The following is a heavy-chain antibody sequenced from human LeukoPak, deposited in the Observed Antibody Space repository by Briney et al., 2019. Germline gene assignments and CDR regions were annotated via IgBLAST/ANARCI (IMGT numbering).Heavy chain of an antibody. D-gene: IGHD5-24*01. CDR2: IYTSGST. CDR3: ASQMAILNSAFDY. CDR1: GGSISSYY. V-gene: IGHV4-4*09. J-gene: IGHJ4*02. Sequence: SETLSLTCTVSGGSISSYYWSWIRQPPGKGLEWIGYIYTSGSTNYNLSLKSRVTISVDTSKNQFSLKLSSVTAADTAVYYCASQMAILNSAFDYWGQGTLVTVSS.